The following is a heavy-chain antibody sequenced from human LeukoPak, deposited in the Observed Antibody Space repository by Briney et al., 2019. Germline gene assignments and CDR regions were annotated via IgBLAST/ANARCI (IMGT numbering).Heavy chain of an antibody. J-gene: IGHJ5*02. CDR1: GGSFSGYY. CDR3: ASGAYSNRNWFDP. Sequence: PSETLSLTCAVYGGSFSGYYWSWIRQPPGKGLEWIGEIYHSGSTNYNPSLKSRVTISVDKSKNQFSLKLSSVTAADTAVYYCASGAYSNRNWFDPWGQGTLVTVSS. CDR2: IYHSGST. D-gene: IGHD4-11*01. V-gene: IGHV4-34*01.